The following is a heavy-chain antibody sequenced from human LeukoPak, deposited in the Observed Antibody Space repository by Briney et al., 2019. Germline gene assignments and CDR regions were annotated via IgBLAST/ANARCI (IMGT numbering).Heavy chain of an antibody. Sequence: PSETLSLTCTISGGSMSAYYWSWIRQSPGKGLEWIGYSYYTGSTSYNPSLRSRVTLSVDTSKNQFSLRLTSVTAADTAVYYCTTYDSSGYFLEYWGQGILVTDSS. CDR1: GGSMSAYY. D-gene: IGHD3-22*01. CDR2: SYYTGST. J-gene: IGHJ4*02. CDR3: TTYDSSGYFLEY. V-gene: IGHV4-59*03.